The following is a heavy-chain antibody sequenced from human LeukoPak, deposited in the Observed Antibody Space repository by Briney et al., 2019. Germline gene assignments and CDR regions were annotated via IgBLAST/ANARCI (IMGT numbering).Heavy chain of an antibody. CDR3: AKELRGGSIWRYYFDY. J-gene: IGHJ4*02. CDR1: GFTFSNYG. D-gene: IGHD6-13*01. CDR2: ISNDGSNI. V-gene: IGHV3-30*18. Sequence: PGRSLRLSCAASGFTFSNYGMHWVSQAPGKGLEWEALISNDGSNIYYADSVKGRFTISRDNSKNTLYLQMNSLRAEDTAVYYCAKELRGGSIWRYYFDYWGQGTLVTVSS.